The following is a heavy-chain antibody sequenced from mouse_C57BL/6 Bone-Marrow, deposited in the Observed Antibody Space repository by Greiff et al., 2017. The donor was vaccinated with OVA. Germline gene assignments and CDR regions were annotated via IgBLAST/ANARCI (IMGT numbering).Heavy chain of an antibody. J-gene: IGHJ2*01. CDR1: GYTFTDYE. CDR3: TRWYY. CDR2: IDPETGGT. V-gene: IGHV1-15*01. Sequence: QVQLKQSGAELVRPGASVTLSCKASGYTFTDYEMHWVKQTPVHGLEWIGAIDPETGGTAYNQKFKGKAILTADKSSRPAYMELRSLTSDDSAVYYCTRWYYWGQGTTLTVSS.